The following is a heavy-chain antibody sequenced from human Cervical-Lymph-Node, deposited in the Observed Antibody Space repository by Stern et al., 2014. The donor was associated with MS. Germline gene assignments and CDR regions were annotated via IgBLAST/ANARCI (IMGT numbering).Heavy chain of an antibody. CDR1: GFAFSNYW. Sequence: EVQLVESGGGLVQPGGSLSLSCAASGFAFSNYWMHWVRQVPGKGLVWVSRINSDGTTTGYADSVKGRFTISRDNAKNTLFLQMKSLRVDDTAVYYCARAWGSYGPFDYWGQGVLVTVSS. V-gene: IGHV3-74*02. D-gene: IGHD5-18*01. CDR3: ARAWGSYGPFDY. CDR2: INSDGTTT. J-gene: IGHJ4*02.